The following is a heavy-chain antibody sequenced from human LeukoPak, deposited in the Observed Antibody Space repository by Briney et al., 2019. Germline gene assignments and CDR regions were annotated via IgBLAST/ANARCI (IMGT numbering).Heavy chain of an antibody. CDR2: IYYSGST. J-gene: IGHJ4*02. CDR3: ARTVTYYDFWSGPPNNYYFDY. CDR1: GDSVSSGSYY. V-gene: IGHV4-61*01. Sequence: SETLSLTCTVSGDSVSSGSYYWSWIRQPPGKGLEWIGYIYYSGSTNYNPSLKSRVTISVDTSKNQFSLKLSSVTAADTAVYYCARTVTYYDFWSGPPNNYYFDYWGQGTLVTVSS. D-gene: IGHD3-3*01.